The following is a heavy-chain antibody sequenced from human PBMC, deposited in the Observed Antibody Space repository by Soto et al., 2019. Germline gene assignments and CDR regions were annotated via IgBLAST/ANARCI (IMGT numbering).Heavy chain of an antibody. CDR2: TNAGNGNK. Sequence: QVQLVQSGAEEKKPGAAVKVSCKASGYTFTSYAMHWVRQAPGQRREWMGWTNAGNGNKKYSQKFQGRVTITSDTSASTAQTEMSTPRSEDPAVDYGVRGCVTMIEWPWGQGTLVTVAA. CDR1: GYTFTSYA. V-gene: IGHV1-3*05. CDR3: VRGCVTMIEWP. J-gene: IGHJ4*02. D-gene: IGHD3-22*01.